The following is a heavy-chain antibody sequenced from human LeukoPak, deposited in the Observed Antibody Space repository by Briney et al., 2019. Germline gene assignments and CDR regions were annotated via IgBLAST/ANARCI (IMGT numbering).Heavy chain of an antibody. D-gene: IGHD6-6*01. Sequence: PGGSLRLSCAASGFTFSSYEVNWVRQVPGKGLEWISYISSSGSTIYFADSVKGRFTISRDNAKNSLYLQMNSLRAEDTAVYYCARDAAPGYFDYWGQGTLVTVSS. J-gene: IGHJ4*02. CDR2: ISSSGSTI. V-gene: IGHV3-48*03. CDR3: ARDAAPGYFDY. CDR1: GFTFSSYE.